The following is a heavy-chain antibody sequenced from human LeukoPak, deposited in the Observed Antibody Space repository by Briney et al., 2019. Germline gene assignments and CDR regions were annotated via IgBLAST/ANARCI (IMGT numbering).Heavy chain of an antibody. Sequence: SETLSLTCTVSGRSVSSTTYYWSWIRQPPGKGLGWLASINYSGSTYYNPSLKSRVTISVDTSENQVPLKLSSVTAADTAVYYCARYVVYGSGKYYDYWGQGTLVTVSS. CDR2: INYSGST. J-gene: IGHJ4*02. V-gene: IGHV4-39*01. D-gene: IGHD3-10*01. CDR3: ARYVVYGSGKYYDY. CDR1: GRSVSSTTYY.